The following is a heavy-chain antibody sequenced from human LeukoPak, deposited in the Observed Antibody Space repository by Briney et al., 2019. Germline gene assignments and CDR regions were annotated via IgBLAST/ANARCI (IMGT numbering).Heavy chain of an antibody. Sequence: PGGSLRLSCAASGFTFSSYAMSWVRQAPGKGLNWVSVISGSGGGTYYADSVKGRFTISRDNSKNTLYLQMNSLRAEDTAVYYCAKVGSVCYSGGCYYYYYMDVWGKGTTVTVSS. CDR3: AKVGSVCYSGGCYYYYYMDV. V-gene: IGHV3-23*01. D-gene: IGHD2-15*01. J-gene: IGHJ6*03. CDR1: GFTFSSYA. CDR2: ISGSGGGT.